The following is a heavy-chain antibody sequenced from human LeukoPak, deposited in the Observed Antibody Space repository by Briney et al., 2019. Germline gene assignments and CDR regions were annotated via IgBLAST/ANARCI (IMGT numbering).Heavy chain of an antibody. CDR3: ATEAPSGSHPTD. V-gene: IGHV1-69*13. D-gene: IGHD1-26*01. J-gene: IGHJ4*02. CDR1: GGTFSSYA. Sequence: SVKVPCKASGGTFSSYAISWVRQAPGQGLEWMGGIIPIFGTANYAQKFQGRVTITADESTSTAYMELSSLRSEDTAVYYCATEAPSGSHPTDWGQGTLVTVSS. CDR2: IIPIFGTA.